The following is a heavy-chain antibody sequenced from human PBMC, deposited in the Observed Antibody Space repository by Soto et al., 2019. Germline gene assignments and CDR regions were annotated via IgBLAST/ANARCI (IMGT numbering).Heavy chain of an antibody. J-gene: IGHJ4*02. D-gene: IGHD5-18*01. CDR1: VYSFTSYW. CDR2: IYPGDSDT. Sequence: GESLKISCKVSVYSFTSYWIGWVRQMPGKGLEWMGIIYPGDSDTRYSPSFQGQVTISADKSISTAYLQWSSLKASDTAMYYCARFGYSYGYYFDYWGQGTLVTSPQ. CDR3: ARFGYSYGYYFDY. V-gene: IGHV5-51*01.